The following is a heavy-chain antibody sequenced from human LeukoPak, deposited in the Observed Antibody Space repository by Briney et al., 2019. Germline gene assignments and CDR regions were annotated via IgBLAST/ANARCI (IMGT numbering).Heavy chain of an antibody. CDR1: GYTFTGYY. Sequence: ASVKVSCKASGYTFTGYYLRWVRQAPGQGLEWMGWINPNSGDTGNAEKFQGRVTMTRDTSISTAYMELSRLRSDDTAVYYCARDGPSMVPDYDYWGQGTLVTVSS. V-gene: IGHV1-2*02. D-gene: IGHD3-10*01. CDR3: ARDGPSMVPDYDY. J-gene: IGHJ4*02. CDR2: INPNSGDT.